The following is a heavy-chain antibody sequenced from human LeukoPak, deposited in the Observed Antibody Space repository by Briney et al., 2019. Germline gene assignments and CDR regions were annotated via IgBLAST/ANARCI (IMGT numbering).Heavy chain of an antibody. CDR1: GYTFTGYY. D-gene: IGHD2-2*02. CDR2: INPNSGGT. Sequence: GASVKVSCKASGYTFTGYYMHWVRQAPGQGLEWMGWINPNSGGTNYAQKFQGRVTMTRDTSISTAYMELSRPRSDDTAVYYCTRGITAITNNWFDPWGQGTLVTVSS. J-gene: IGHJ5*02. V-gene: IGHV1-2*02. CDR3: TRGITAITNNWFDP.